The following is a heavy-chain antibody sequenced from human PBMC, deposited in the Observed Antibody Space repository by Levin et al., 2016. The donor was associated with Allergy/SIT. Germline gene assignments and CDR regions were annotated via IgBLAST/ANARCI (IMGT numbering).Heavy chain of an antibody. CDR2: ISYDGTNK. D-gene: IGHD6-19*01. V-gene: IGHV3-30-3*01. Sequence: GGSLRLSCVASGFTFSSYTMNWVRQAPGKGLEWVALISYDGTNKYYADSVKGRFTISRDNSENTLYLQMNSLRAEDTALYYCARDRGYKSGCPDYWGQGTLVTVSS. J-gene: IGHJ4*02. CDR3: ARDRGYKSGCPDY. CDR1: GFTFSSYT.